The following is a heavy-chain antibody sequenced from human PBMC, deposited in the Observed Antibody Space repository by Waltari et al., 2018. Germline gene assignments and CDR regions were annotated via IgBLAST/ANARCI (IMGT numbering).Heavy chain of an antibody. D-gene: IGHD4-17*01. CDR2: ITFDGTNK. V-gene: IGHV3-30*02. Sequence: QVQLVESGGGVVQPGGSLRFSCAASRFPFSGEGGTLARQAPGKGLEWVAFITFDGTNKYYADSVKGRFTISRDNPKNTMFLQMNSLRPDDTAIYYCASIFAGTAVTTIQPIDIWGQGTMVTVSS. J-gene: IGHJ3*02. CDR1: RFPFSGEG. CDR3: ASIFAGTAVTTIQPIDI.